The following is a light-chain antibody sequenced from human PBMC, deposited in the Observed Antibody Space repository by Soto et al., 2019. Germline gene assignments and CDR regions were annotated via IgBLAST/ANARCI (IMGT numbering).Light chain of an antibody. CDR3: PKRHSSHPP. Sequence: DIQMTQSPSSLSASVEDRVIITCRASQSISNHLNWYQQKPGKAPKLLIFAASSLQSGVPSRFSGSRSGPDFTLTNSSLQQEDIPTYYRPKRHSSHPPFGEGTRVEIK. CDR2: AAS. J-gene: IGKJ4*02. CDR1: QSISNH. V-gene: IGKV1-39*01.